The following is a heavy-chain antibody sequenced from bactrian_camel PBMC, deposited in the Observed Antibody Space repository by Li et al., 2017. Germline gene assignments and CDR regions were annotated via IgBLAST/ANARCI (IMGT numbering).Heavy chain of an antibody. CDR1: GSIYGDAC. Sequence: VQLVESGGGSVQAGGSLRLSCGASGSIYGDACVGWLRQAPGKEREGVAAIDSDGIASYADSVKGRFTISKDNRKNILYLQMNSLTPGDTAMYYCTARYEFGLGACSGVGGLGFWGQGTQVTVS. J-gene: IGHJ6*01. CDR3: TARYEFGLGACSGVGGLGF. D-gene: IGHD1*01. V-gene: IGHV3S53*01. CDR2: IDSDGIA.